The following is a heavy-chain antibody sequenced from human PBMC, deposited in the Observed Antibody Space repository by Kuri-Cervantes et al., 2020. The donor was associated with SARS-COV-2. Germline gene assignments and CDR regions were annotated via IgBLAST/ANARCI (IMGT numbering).Heavy chain of an antibody. CDR1: GYTFTGYY. CDR3: ARDKDFWSGPGVNWFDP. D-gene: IGHD3-3*01. V-gene: IGHV1-2*02. J-gene: IGHJ5*02. CDR2: INPNSGGT. Sequence: ASVKVSCKASGYTFTGYYMHWVRQAPGQGLEWMGWINPNSGGTNYAQKFQGRVTMTRDTSISTAYMELSRLRSEDTAVYYCARDKDFWSGPGVNWFDPWGQGTLVTVSS.